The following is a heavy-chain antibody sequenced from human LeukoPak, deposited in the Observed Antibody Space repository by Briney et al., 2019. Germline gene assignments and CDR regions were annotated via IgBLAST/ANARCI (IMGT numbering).Heavy chain of an antibody. CDR2: IQTSGST. D-gene: IGHD6-19*01. Sequence: PSETLSLTCTVSGGSINSYYWNWIRQPAGKGLGWIGHIQTSGSTKYNPSLKSRVTMSIDTSKNQFSLNLYSVTAADTAVYYCATNYTAVSAFDSWGQGTLVTVSS. J-gene: IGHJ4*02. CDR3: ATNYTAVSAFDS. CDR1: GGSINSYY. V-gene: IGHV4-4*07.